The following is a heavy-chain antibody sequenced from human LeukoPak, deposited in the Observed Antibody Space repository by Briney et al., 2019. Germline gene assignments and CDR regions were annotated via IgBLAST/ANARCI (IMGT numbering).Heavy chain of an antibody. J-gene: IGHJ5*02. CDR3: ARDVTTGGWFDP. V-gene: IGHV1-46*01. D-gene: IGHD4-17*01. CDR2: INPSGGST. Sequence: ASVKVSCKASGYTFTSYYMHWVRQAPGQGLEWMGIINPSGGSTSYAQKLQGRVTMTTDTSTSTAYMELRSLRSDDTAVYYCARDVTTGGWFDPWGQGTLVTVSS. CDR1: GYTFTSYY.